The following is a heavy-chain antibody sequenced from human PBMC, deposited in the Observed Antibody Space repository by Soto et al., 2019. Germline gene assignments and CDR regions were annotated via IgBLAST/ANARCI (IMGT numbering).Heavy chain of an antibody. V-gene: IGHV4-59*01. CDR1: GGSISGYY. CDR3: ARDPGTDRRNYEAFDI. CDR2: IYYSGNT. Sequence: QVRLQESGPGLVKPSETLSLTCTVSGGSISGYYWSWIRQPPGKGLEWIGYIYYSGNTNYNPSLKSRVTMSLDTSKNQFSLKLSSVTAADTALYYCARDPGTDRRNYEAFDIWGQGTMVTVSS. D-gene: IGHD1-7*01. J-gene: IGHJ3*02.